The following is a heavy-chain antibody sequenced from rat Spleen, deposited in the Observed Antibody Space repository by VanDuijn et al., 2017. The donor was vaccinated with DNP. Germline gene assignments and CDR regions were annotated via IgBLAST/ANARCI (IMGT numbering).Heavy chain of an antibody. CDR3: VRPQYDGYKARYFDY. CDR1: GFTFSNYY. Sequence: EVQLVESGGGLVQPGRSMKLSCAASGFTFSNYYMAWVRQAPTKGLEWVAAISTGGGNTYYRDSVKGRFTISRDNAKSTLYLQMDSLRSEETATYYCVRPQYDGYKARYFDYWGQGVKVTVTS. V-gene: IGHV5S11*01. CDR2: ISTGGGNT. D-gene: IGHD1-9*01. J-gene: IGHJ2*01.